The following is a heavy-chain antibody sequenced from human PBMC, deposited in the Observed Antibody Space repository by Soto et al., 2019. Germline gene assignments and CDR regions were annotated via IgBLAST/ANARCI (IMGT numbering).Heavy chain of an antibody. D-gene: IGHD2-15*01. J-gene: IGHJ4*02. Sequence: QVQLVESGGGVVQPGRSLRLSCAASGFTFSSYGMHWVRQAPGKGLEWVAVISYDGSNKYYADSVKGRFTISRDNSKNTLYLQMNSLRAEDTAVYYCAKDRRDSFSSVVIDYWGQGTLVTVSS. CDR2: ISYDGSNK. CDR3: AKDRRDSFSSVVIDY. CDR1: GFTFSSYG. V-gene: IGHV3-30*18.